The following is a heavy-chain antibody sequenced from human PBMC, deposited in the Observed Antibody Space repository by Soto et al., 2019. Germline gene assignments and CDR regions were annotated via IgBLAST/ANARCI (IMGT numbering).Heavy chain of an antibody. CDR3: ARVSDILDAFDI. V-gene: IGHV1-46*01. Sequence: QVQLVQSGAEVKKPGASVKVSCKASGYTFTSYYMHWVRQAPGQGLEWMGIINPSGGSTGYAQKFHGRGTMTRETSTSTVYMELSSLRSEDTAVYYCARVSDILDAFDIWGQGTMVTVSS. J-gene: IGHJ3*02. CDR2: INPSGGST. CDR1: GYTFTSYY.